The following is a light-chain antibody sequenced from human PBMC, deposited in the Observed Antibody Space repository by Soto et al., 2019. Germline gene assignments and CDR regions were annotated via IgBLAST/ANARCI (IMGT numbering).Light chain of an antibody. V-gene: IGLV2-14*01. Sequence: QSALTQPASVSGSPGQSITIPCTGTSSDIGNYNAVSWYQQHPGKAPKLIIYEVSNRPSGVSDRFSGSKSGNTASLTISGLQPEDEADYYCGSWTTYRPYVLATGTKVTVL. J-gene: IGLJ1*01. CDR2: EVS. CDR1: SSDIGNYNA. CDR3: GSWTTYRPYV.